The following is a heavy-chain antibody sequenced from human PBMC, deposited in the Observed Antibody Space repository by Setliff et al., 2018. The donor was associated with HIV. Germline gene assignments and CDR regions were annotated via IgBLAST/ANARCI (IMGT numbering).Heavy chain of an antibody. CDR1: GSTFITYH. Sequence: RASVKVSCKASGSTFITYHVHWVRQAPGQGLEWMGIINPNTGSTSYAQKFQGRVTMTWDTSSGTVYMDLNSLKSEDTAVYYCAEVTCSPDSCFLDYRGQGTLVTVSS. D-gene: IGHD2-15*01. CDR2: INPNTGST. V-gene: IGHV1-46*01. CDR3: AEVTCSPDSCFLDY. J-gene: IGHJ4*02.